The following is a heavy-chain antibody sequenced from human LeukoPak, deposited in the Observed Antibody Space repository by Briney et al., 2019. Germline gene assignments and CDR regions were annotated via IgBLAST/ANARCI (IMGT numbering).Heavy chain of an antibody. V-gene: IGHV4-59*01. CDR3: ARGTIWSGYPY. D-gene: IGHD3-3*01. Sequence: SETLSLTCTVSGGSISSYYWSWIRQPPGKGLEWIGYIYYSGSTNCNPSLKSRVTISVDTSKNQFSLKLSSVTAADTAVYYCARGTIWSGYPYWGQGTLVTVSS. J-gene: IGHJ4*02. CDR2: IYYSGST. CDR1: GGSISSYY.